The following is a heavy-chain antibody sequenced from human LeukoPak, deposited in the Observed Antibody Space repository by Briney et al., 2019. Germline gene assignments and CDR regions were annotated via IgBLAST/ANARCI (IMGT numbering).Heavy chain of an antibody. CDR3: TKYSGRIDY. Sequence: GGSLTLSCAASGFTVSSYYMSWVRQAPGKGLEWVSVIYSGGSTYCADSVKGRFTISRDNSKSTLYLQMNSLKTEDTAVYYCTKYSGRIDYWGQGTLVTVSS. D-gene: IGHD5-18*01. J-gene: IGHJ4*02. CDR1: GFTVSSYY. CDR2: IYSGGST. V-gene: IGHV3-66*01.